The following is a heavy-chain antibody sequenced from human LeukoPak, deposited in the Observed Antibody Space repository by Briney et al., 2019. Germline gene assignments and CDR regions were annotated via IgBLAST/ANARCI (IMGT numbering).Heavy chain of an antibody. CDR1: GFTVSNNY. CDR3: ARDQSDFWSIGYYYTDV. CDR2: IYSGGST. J-gene: IGHJ6*03. Sequence: TGGSLRLSCAASGFTVSNNYMSWVRQAPGKGLEWVSVIYSGGSTYFADSVKGRFTISRDYSKNTLYLQMNSLRAEDTAVYYCARDQSDFWSIGYYYTDVWGKGTTVTVSS. D-gene: IGHD3-3*01. V-gene: IGHV3-53*01.